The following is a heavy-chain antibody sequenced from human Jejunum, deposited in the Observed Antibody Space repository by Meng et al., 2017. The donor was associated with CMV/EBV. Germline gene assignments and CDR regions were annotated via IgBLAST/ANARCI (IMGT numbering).Heavy chain of an antibody. CDR2: IGTLHDT. D-gene: IGHD1-1*01. CDR1: GFTFSGYD. CDR3: VASRTSYWTSGLDF. V-gene: IGHV3-13*01. J-gene: IGHJ4*02. Sequence: EVQVVGVGGALVQPGGSLSLSCVASGFTFSGYDLHWVRQLRGKGPEWVSSIGTLHDTYYPDSVRGRFTISRENAKNSLYLQMNSLTAGDTATYYCVASRTSYWTSGLDFWGQGSLVTVSS.